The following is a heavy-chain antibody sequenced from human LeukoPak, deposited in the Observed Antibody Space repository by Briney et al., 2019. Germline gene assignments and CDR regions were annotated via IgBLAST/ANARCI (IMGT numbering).Heavy chain of an antibody. J-gene: IGHJ4*02. D-gene: IGHD3-10*01. CDR3: ARGGVAAKYYFDS. CDR2: IYYSGTT. Sequence: SETLSLTCTVSGGSISPLYWSWIRQPPGKGLEFIGYIYYSGTTNYNPSLKSRVTLSVDTSKNQFSLKLSSVTAADAAVYYCARGGVAAKYYFDSWGQGTLVTVSS. CDR1: GGSISPLY. V-gene: IGHV4-59*11.